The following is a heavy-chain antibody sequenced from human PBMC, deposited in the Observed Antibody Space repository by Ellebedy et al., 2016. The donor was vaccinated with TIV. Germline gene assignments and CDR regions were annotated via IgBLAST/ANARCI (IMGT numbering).Heavy chain of an antibody. Sequence: GGSLRLXCTASGFIFSNYWMSWVRQAPGKGLEWVANMKHDGSEIYYLDSVKGRFAISRDNAKDSVYLRMNSLRGEDTARYYCARAGFGHGMDVWGQGTTVTVSS. CDR3: ARAGFGHGMDV. V-gene: IGHV3-7*01. J-gene: IGHJ6*02. CDR2: MKHDGSEI. CDR1: GFIFSNYW. D-gene: IGHD3-10*01.